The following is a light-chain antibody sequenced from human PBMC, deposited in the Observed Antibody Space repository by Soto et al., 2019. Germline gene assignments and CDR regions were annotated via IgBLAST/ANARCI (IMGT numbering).Light chain of an antibody. CDR1: QGISTY. V-gene: IGKV1-5*01. J-gene: IGKJ5*01. Sequence: DIQMTQSPSSLSASVGDRVTITCRASQGISTYLNWYQQKPGKAPKLLIYDASSLESGVPSRFSGSGSGTEFTLTISSLQPDDFATYYCQQYNSYSITFGQGTRLEIK. CDR3: QQYNSYSIT. CDR2: DAS.